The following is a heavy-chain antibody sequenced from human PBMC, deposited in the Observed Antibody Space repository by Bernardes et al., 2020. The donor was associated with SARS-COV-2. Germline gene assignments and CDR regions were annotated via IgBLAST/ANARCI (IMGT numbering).Heavy chain of an antibody. CDR1: GFIFSTYA. Sequence: GGSLRLSCAASGFIFSTYAMSWVRQAPGKGLDWVSSSSGSGVRTYYADSMKGRFPISRDNSKNTLYLQMNSLRAEDAALYYCAKAEGSGSYYNNPLYFDYWGQGILVTVSS. D-gene: IGHD3-10*01. J-gene: IGHJ4*02. CDR2: SSGSGVRT. V-gene: IGHV3-23*01. CDR3: AKAEGSGSYYNNPLYFDY.